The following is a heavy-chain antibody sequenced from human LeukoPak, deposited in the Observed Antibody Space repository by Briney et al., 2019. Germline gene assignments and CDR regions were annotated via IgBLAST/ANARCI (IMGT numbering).Heavy chain of an antibody. CDR2: IDPSDSYT. J-gene: IGHJ5*02. Sequence: GESLKISCKGSGCSFTSYWISWVRQMPGKGLEWMGRIDPSDSYTNYSPSFQGHVTISADKSISTAYLQWSSLKASDTAMYYCASAEMTGYYSWGQGTLVTVSS. D-gene: IGHD3-9*01. CDR3: ASAEMTGYYS. CDR1: GCSFTSYW. V-gene: IGHV5-10-1*01.